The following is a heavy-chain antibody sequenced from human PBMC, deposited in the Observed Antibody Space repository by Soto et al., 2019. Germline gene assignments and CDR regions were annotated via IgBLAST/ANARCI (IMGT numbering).Heavy chain of an antibody. CDR1: GFTFSSYG. Sequence: GGSLRLSCAASGFTFSSYGMHWVRQAPGKGLEWVAVISYDGSNKYYADSVKGRFTISRDNSKNTLYLQMNSLRAEDTAVYYCAKAVSRVVVAATLDYWGQGTLVTVSS. J-gene: IGHJ4*02. D-gene: IGHD2-15*01. CDR2: ISYDGSNK. V-gene: IGHV3-30*18. CDR3: AKAVSRVVVAATLDY.